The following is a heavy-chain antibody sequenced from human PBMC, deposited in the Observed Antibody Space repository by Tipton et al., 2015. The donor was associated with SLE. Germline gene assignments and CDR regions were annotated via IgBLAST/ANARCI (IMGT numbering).Heavy chain of an antibody. CDR2: RFHDGNI. J-gene: IGHJ4*02. D-gene: IGHD1-1*01. Sequence: TLSLTCTVSGDSVKSRYWIWVRQPAGRGLEWLAYRFHDGNINYNPSLKTRLTISVDTSRNQVSLKLNSVTAADTAVYYCARAALLGWNPDYWGQGTSVIVSS. CDR1: GDSVKSRY. V-gene: IGHV4-59*02. CDR3: ARAALLGWNPDY.